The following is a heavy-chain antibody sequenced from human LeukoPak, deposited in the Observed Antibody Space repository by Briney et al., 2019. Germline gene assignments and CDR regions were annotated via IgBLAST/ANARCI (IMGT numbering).Heavy chain of an antibody. J-gene: IGHJ5*02. V-gene: IGHV4-59*04. Sequence: SETLSLTCTVSGGSISSYYWSWIRQPAGKGLEWIGTIHYSGYTYYYPSLKSRVTISPDTSKNQFSLRLSSVTAADTAVYYCARSVGPVRVHNWFDPWGQGTLVTVSS. D-gene: IGHD1-26*01. CDR3: ARSVGPVRVHNWFDP. CDR1: GGSISSYY. CDR2: IHYSGYT.